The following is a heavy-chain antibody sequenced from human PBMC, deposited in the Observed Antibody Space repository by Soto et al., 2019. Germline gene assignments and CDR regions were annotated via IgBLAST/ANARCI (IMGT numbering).Heavy chain of an antibody. CDR1: GYSFTSYW. J-gene: IGHJ6*02. CDR3: ARQGRSSYDNYYYYYGMDV. CDR2: IDPSDSYT. D-gene: IGHD3-9*01. Sequence: GESLKISCKGSGYSFTSYWISWVRQMPGKGLEWMGRIDPSDSYTNYSPSFQGHVTISADKSISTAYLQWSSLKASDTAMYYCARQGRSSYDNYYYYYGMDVWGQGTTVTVSS. V-gene: IGHV5-10-1*01.